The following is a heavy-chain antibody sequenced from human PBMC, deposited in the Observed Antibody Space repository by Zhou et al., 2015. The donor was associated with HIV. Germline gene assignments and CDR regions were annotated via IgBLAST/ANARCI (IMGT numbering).Heavy chain of an antibody. CDR3: ARDPGYSYGYVGHFDY. D-gene: IGHD5-18*01. Sequence: QVQLVQSGAEVKKPGASVKVSCKASGYTFTSYGISWVRQAPGQGLEWMGGIIPIFGTANYAQKFQGRVTITADESTSTAYMELSSLRSEDTAVYYCARDPGYSYGYVGHFDYVGQGTLVTVSS. V-gene: IGHV1-69*13. CDR2: IIPIFGTA. J-gene: IGHJ4*02. CDR1: GYTFTSYG.